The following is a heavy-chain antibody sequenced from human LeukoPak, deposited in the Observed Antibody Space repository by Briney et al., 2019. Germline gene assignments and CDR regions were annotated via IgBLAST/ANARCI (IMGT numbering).Heavy chain of an antibody. D-gene: IGHD4-11*01. V-gene: IGHV1-46*01. CDR3: ARVGNSNYARYRFDP. CDR1: GYTFTSYY. CDR2: INPSGGST. J-gene: IGHJ5*02. Sequence: ASVKVSCKASGYTFTSYYMHWVRQAPGQGLEWMGIINPSGGSTSYAQKFQGRVTMTTDTSTSTAYMELRSLRSDDTAVYYCARVGNSNYARYRFDPWGQGTLVTVSS.